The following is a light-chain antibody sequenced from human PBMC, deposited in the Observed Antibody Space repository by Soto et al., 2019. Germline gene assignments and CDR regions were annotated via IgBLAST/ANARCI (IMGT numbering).Light chain of an antibody. J-gene: IGKJ4*01. V-gene: IGKV1-5*03. CDR2: SAS. CDR3: QQYNGDSGLT. Sequence: DIQMTQYPSTLSASIGDRVTITCRASQNIRSWLAWYQQKPGKAPDLFIYSASGLQSGVPSRFSGSGFGTEFNLTISSLHPDDFPTYYCQQYNGDSGLTFGGGTKVEIK. CDR1: QNIRSW.